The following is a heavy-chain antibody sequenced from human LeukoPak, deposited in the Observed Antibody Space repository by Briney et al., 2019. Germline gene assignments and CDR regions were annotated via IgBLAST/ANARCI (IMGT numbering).Heavy chain of an antibody. V-gene: IGHV3-74*01. D-gene: IGHD3-22*01. CDR1: GFTFSSYW. Sequence: GGSLRLSCAASGFTFSSYWMHWVRQAPGKGPVWVSRIENDGITTRYADSVKGRFIISRDNAKNTLYLQMNSLRVEDTAVYYCARFPYDGSGYYSYFDYWGQGILVTVSS. CDR3: ARFPYDGSGYYSYFDY. J-gene: IGHJ4*02. CDR2: IENDGITT.